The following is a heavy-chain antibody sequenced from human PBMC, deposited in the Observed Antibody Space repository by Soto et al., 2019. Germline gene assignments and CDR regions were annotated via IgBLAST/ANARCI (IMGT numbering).Heavy chain of an antibody. CDR2: VTTSGTT. Sequence: GGSLRLSCAASESAFRSYGMSWVRQAPGKGLEWVSCVTTSGTTYYADSVKGRFTISRDRSKNTLFLQMDSLRAEDTAIYYCASRAIYTEATDHWGQGTQVTVSS. D-gene: IGHD5-12*01. CDR1: ESAFRSYG. V-gene: IGHV3-23*01. J-gene: IGHJ4*02. CDR3: ASRAIYTEATDH.